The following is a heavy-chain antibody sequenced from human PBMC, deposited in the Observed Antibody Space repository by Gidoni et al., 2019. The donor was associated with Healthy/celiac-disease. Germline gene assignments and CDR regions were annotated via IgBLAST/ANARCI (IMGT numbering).Heavy chain of an antibody. Sequence: LSTSGMCVSWIRQPPGKALEWLALIDWDDDKYYSTSLKTRLTISKDTSKNQVVLTMTNMDPVDTATYYCARISRYGGSYDRRRADYFDYWGQGTLVTVSS. J-gene: IGHJ4*02. CDR3: ARISRYGGSYDRRRADYFDY. D-gene: IGHD1-26*01. CDR2: IDWDDDK. V-gene: IGHV2-70*01. CDR1: LSTSGMC.